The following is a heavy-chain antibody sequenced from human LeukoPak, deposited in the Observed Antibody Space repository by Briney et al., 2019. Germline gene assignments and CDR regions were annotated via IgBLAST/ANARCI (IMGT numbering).Heavy chain of an antibody. Sequence: PGGSLRLSCSASGFTFSSYAMHWVRQAPGKGLECVSTISSNGGSTYYADSVKGRFTISRDISKSTLYLQVSSLRPEDTAVYYCVKGDSSSWYRLDYWSQGTLVTVSS. D-gene: IGHD6-13*01. CDR2: ISSNGGST. CDR1: GFTFSSYA. J-gene: IGHJ4*02. CDR3: VKGDSSSWYRLDY. V-gene: IGHV3-64D*09.